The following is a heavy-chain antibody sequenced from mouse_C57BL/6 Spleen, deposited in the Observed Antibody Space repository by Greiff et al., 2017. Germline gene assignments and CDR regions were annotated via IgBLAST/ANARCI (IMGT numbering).Heavy chain of an antibody. D-gene: IGHD2-3*01. V-gene: IGHV1-66*01. Sequence: QVQLQQSGPELVKPGASVKISCKASGYSFTSYYIHWVKQRPGQGLEWIGWIYPGSGNTKYNEKFKGKATLTADTSSSTAYMQLSSLTSEDSAVYYCARSCYDDTTWFAYWGQGTLVTVSA. CDR2: IYPGSGNT. CDR3: ARSCYDDTTWFAY. J-gene: IGHJ3*01. CDR1: GYSFTSYY.